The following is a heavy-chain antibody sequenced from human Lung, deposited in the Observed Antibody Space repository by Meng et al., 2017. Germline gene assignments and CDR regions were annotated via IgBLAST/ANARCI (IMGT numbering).Heavy chain of an antibody. V-gene: IGHV4-34*01. CDR2: INHSGST. J-gene: IGHJ4*02. CDR3: ARGPTTMAHDFDS. Sequence: SAAVLFNPSDTLSLISCVSCWSFSDSSWSWIRHPPGKGLEWLGEINHSGSTNYNPSLESRATISVDTSQNNLSLKLSSVTAADSAVYYCARGPTTMAHDFDSWGQGTLVTVSS. D-gene: IGHD4-11*01. CDR1: CWSFSDSS.